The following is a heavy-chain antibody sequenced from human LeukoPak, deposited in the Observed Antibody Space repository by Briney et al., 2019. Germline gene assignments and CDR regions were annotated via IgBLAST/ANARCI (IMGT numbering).Heavy chain of an antibody. CDR2: VYTSGST. CDR1: GGSISGYY. Sequence: SETLSLTCTVSGGSISGYYWSWIRQPAGKGLEWIGRVYTSGSTNYNPSLKSRVTMSVDTSKNQFSLKLSSVTAADTAVYYCARASYCRPTSCTNWFDPWGQGTLVAVSS. D-gene: IGHD2-2*01. V-gene: IGHV4-4*07. J-gene: IGHJ5*02. CDR3: ARASYCRPTSCTNWFDP.